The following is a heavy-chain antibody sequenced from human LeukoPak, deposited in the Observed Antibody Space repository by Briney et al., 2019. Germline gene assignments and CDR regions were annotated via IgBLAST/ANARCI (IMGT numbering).Heavy chain of an antibody. CDR2: ITTSDGNT. D-gene: IGHD7-27*01. CDR1: GFTFDSYT. CDR3: AKDGGLWVSAHWGDS. Sequence: GGSLRPSCAASGFTFDSYTMSWVRQAPGKGLEWVSTITTSDGNTYYADSVKGRFTVSRDNSKNTLFLQMNSLRAEDTAVYYCAKDGGLWVSAHWGDSWGRGTLVTVSS. V-gene: IGHV3-23*01. J-gene: IGHJ4*02.